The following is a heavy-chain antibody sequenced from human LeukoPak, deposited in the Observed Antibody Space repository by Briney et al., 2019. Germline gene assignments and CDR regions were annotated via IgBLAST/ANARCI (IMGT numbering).Heavy chain of an antibody. CDR2: ISSSGGST. J-gene: IGHJ6*02. V-gene: IGHV3-23*01. D-gene: IGHD2-2*01. CDR3: AKDQKYCSSTNCQLGPRGYYYYYGMDV. CDR1: GFTFSIYA. Sequence: GGSLRLSCAASGFTFSIYAMSWVRQAPGKGLEWVSGISSSGGSTYYADSVEGRFTISRDNSKNTLYLQMNSLRAEDTALYYCAKDQKYCSSTNCQLGPRGYYYYYGMDVWGQGTTVTVSS.